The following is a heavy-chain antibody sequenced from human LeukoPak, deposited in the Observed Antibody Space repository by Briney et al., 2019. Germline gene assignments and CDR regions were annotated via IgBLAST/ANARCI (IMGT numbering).Heavy chain of an antibody. Sequence: ASVKVSCKASGYTFTSYGISWVRQAPGQGLEWMGWIRAKKGNTDYAQKLQGRVTMTTDTSTSTAYMELRSLRSDDTAVYYCARGMYSSGGVPFDYWGQGTLVTVSS. CDR2: IRAKKGNT. CDR3: ARGMYSSGGVPFDY. CDR1: GYTFTSYG. J-gene: IGHJ4*02. D-gene: IGHD6-19*01. V-gene: IGHV1-18*01.